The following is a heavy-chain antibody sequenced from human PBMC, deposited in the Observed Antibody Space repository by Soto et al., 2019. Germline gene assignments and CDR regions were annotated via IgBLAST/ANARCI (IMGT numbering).Heavy chain of an antibody. Sequence: QVHLVQSGPEVKKTGASVKVSCKASGYMFTSYGISWLRQAPGQGLEWMGWTTPHNGNTRYAQKFQGRVTMTTDTSTTTASMELRSLTSDDTAVYYCARVDFWSGDIYYGMDVWGQGTTVSVSS. CDR2: TTPHNGNT. J-gene: IGHJ6*02. CDR3: ARVDFWSGDIYYGMDV. V-gene: IGHV1-18*01. D-gene: IGHD3-3*01. CDR1: GYMFTSYG.